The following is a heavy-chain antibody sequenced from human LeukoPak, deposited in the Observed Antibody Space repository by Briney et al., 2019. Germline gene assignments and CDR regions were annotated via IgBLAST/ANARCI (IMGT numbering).Heavy chain of an antibody. CDR2: IYYSGST. CDR1: GGSISSSSYY. CDR3: AGHLSSGYYPGAFDI. J-gene: IGHJ3*02. Sequence: SETLSLTCTVSGGSISSSSYYWGWIRQPPGKGLEWIGSIYYSGSTYYNPSLKSRVTISVDTSKNQFSLKLSSVTAADTAVYYCAGHLSSGYYPGAFDIWGQGTMVTVSS. V-gene: IGHV4-39*01. D-gene: IGHD3-22*01.